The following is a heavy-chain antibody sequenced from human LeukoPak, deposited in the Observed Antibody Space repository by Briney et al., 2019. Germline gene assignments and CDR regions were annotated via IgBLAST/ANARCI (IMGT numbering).Heavy chain of an antibody. J-gene: IGHJ4*02. CDR3: VSQTPLYSGSFYFDY. D-gene: IGHD1-26*01. CDR1: GGSFSGYY. CDR2: INHSGST. V-gene: IGHV4-34*01. Sequence: PSETLSLTCAVYGGSFSGYYWSWIRQPPGKGLEWIGEINHSGSTNYNPSLKSRVTISVDTSKNQFSLKLSSVTAADTAVYYCVSQTPLYSGSFYFDYWGQGTLVTVSS.